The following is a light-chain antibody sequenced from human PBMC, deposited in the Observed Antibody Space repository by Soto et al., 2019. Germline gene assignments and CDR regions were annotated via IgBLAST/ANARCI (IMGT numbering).Light chain of an antibody. Sequence: QSVLTQPPSASGTPGQRVTISCSGTTSNIGNNSVNWYQHVTGAAPKLLIYTNYQRPSGVPARFSASRSGTSASLAISGLRSEDEANYYCAAWDDTLKGVIFGGGTKLTVL. CDR3: AAWDDTLKGVI. CDR2: TNY. V-gene: IGLV1-44*01. J-gene: IGLJ2*01. CDR1: TSNIGNNS.